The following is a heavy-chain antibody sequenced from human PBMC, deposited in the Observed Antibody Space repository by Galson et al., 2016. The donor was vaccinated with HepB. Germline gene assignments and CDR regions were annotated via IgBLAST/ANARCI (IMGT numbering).Heavy chain of an antibody. V-gene: IGHV3-30-3*01. CDR2: MSFDGYSK. CDR1: GIAFSNSI. Sequence: SLRLSCAASGIAFSNSIMHWVRQAPGMGPEWVAGMSFDGYSKYYLDAVKGRFTISRDDSKKTLCLQMDSLRAEDTALYYCAREGYSSGWAPAFDDWGQGTLVTVSS. J-gene: IGHJ4*02. CDR3: AREGYSSGWAPAFDD. D-gene: IGHD6-25*01.